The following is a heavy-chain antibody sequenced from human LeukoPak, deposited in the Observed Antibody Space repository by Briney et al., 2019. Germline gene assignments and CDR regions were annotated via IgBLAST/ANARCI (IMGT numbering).Heavy chain of an antibody. CDR1: GFTFSSYG. J-gene: IGHJ4*02. Sequence: GGSLRLSCAASGFTFSSYGMHWVRQAPGKGLEWVAVISYDGSNKYYADSVKGRFTISRDNSKNTLYLQMNSLRAEDTAVYYCAKDGDTAMVTFLDYWGQGTLVTVSS. V-gene: IGHV3-30*18. CDR2: ISYDGSNK. CDR3: AKDGDTAMVTFLDY. D-gene: IGHD5-18*01.